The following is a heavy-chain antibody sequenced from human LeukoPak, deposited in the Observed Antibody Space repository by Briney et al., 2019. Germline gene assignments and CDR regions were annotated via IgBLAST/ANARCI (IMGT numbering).Heavy chain of an antibody. CDR2: IKSDGSST. CDR1: GFTFSSHW. J-gene: IGHJ1*01. V-gene: IGHV3-74*01. CDR3: ARASSCGGDCSSSYLQH. D-gene: IGHD2-21*02. Sequence: GGSLRLSCAASGFTFSSHWMHWVRQAPGKGLVWVSRIKSDGSSTSYADSVKGRFTISRDNAKNTLYLQMNSLRAEDMAVYYCARASSCGGDCSSSYLQHWGQGTLVTVSS.